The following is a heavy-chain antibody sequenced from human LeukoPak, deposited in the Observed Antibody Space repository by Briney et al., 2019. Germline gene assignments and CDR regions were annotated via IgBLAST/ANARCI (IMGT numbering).Heavy chain of an antibody. Sequence: GASVKVSCKASGYTFTGYYMHWVRQAPGQGLEWMGWTNPNSGGTNYAQKFQGRVTMTRDTSISTAYMELSRLRSDDTAVYYCARSYYDFWSGYQYPLGYWGQGTLVTVSS. CDR3: ARSYYDFWSGYQYPLGY. D-gene: IGHD3-3*01. CDR1: GYTFTGYY. V-gene: IGHV1-2*02. J-gene: IGHJ4*02. CDR2: TNPNSGGT.